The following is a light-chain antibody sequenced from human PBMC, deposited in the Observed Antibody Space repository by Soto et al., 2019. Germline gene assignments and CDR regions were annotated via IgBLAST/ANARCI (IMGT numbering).Light chain of an antibody. CDR3: QYYGSSPGWT. V-gene: IGKV3-20*01. CDR2: GAS. J-gene: IGKJ1*01. Sequence: EIALTQSPGTLSLSPGERATLSCRASQSVSSSYLAWYQQKPGQAPRLLIYGASSRATGIPARFSGSGSGTDFTLTISRLEPEDFAVYYCQYYGSSPGWTFGQGTKVEIK. CDR1: QSVSSSY.